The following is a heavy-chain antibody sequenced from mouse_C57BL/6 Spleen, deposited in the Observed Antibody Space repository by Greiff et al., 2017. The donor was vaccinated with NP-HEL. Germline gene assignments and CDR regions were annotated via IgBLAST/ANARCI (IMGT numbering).Heavy chain of an antibody. CDR2: ISDGGSYT. Sequence: EVMLVESGGGLVKPGGSLKLSCAASGFTFSSYAMSWVRQTPEKRLEWVATISDGGSYTYYPDNVKGRFTISRDNAKNNLYLQMSHLKSEDTAMYYCARDRDYGSSYRYFDVWGTGTTVTVSS. J-gene: IGHJ1*03. D-gene: IGHD1-1*01. CDR1: GFTFSSYA. V-gene: IGHV5-4*01. CDR3: ARDRDYGSSYRYFDV.